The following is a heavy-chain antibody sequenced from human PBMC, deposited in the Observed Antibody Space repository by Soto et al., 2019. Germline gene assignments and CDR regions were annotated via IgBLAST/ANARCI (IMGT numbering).Heavy chain of an antibody. CDR2: INAGNGNT. J-gene: IGHJ5*02. D-gene: IGHD5-18*01. CDR1: GYTFTSYA. V-gene: IGHV1-3*01. Sequence: ASVKVSCKASGYTFTSYAMNWVRQAPGQRLEWMGWINAGNGNTKYSQKFQGRVTITRDTSASTAYMELSSLRSEDTAVYYCERDPGYSYGITWGQGTLVTVS. CDR3: ERDPGYSYGIT.